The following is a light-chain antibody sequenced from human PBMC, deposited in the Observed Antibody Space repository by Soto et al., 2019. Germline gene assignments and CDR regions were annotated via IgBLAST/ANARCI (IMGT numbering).Light chain of an antibody. V-gene: IGLV2-18*01. CDR2: EAS. CDR1: STDFVSYNR. CDR3: SLSTSENNYV. J-gene: IGLJ1*01. Sequence: QSVLTQPPSVSGSPGQSVTISCTGTSTDFVSYNRVSWYQQPPGTAPKLIIYEASNRPSGVPDRFSGSKSGNTASLTISGLQAEDEADYYCSLSTSENNYVLGTGTKV.